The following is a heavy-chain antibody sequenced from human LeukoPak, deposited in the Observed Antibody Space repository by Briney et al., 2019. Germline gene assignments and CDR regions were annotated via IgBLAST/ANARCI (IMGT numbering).Heavy chain of an antibody. CDR2: ISVYNGNT. CDR1: GYTFTSYG. J-gene: IGHJ4*02. CDR3: ARDEDYHILTGYERFDY. V-gene: IGHV1-18*01. Sequence: ASVKVSCKASGYTFTSYGISWVRQAPGQGLEWMGWISVYNGNTNYTQKLQGRVTMTTDTSTSTAYMELRSLRSDDTAVYYCARDEDYHILTGYERFDYWGQGTLVTVSS. D-gene: IGHD3-9*01.